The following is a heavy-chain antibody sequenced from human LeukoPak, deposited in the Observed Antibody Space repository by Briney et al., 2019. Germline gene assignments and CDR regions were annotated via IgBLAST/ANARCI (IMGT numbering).Heavy chain of an antibody. CDR3: AKVVAYGGSYQAGFDY. CDR1: GFTFSSYA. Sequence: PGGSLRLSCAASGFTFSSYAMSWVRQAPGKGPEWVSDISGSGGSTYYADSVKGRFTISRDNSKNTLYLQMNSLRAEDTAIYYCAKVVAYGGSYQAGFDYWGQGTLLTVSS. CDR2: ISGSGGST. D-gene: IGHD1-26*01. V-gene: IGHV3-23*01. J-gene: IGHJ4*02.